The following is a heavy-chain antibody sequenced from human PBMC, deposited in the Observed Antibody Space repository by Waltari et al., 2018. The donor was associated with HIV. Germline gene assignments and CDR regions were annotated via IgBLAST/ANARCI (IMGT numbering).Heavy chain of an antibody. J-gene: IGHJ4*02. V-gene: IGHV3-30*18. D-gene: IGHD3-10*01. Sequence: QVHLVESGGGVVQPGRSLSLSCAASGFTFSGYVMPWVSQAPGKGLEWVAVISYDGSIEYYADSVKGRFTISRDNSRNTLYLQMNSLRAEDTAVYYCAKGGYYGSGRYTQLDYWGQGTLVTVSS. CDR1: GFTFSGYV. CDR2: ISYDGSIE. CDR3: AKGGYYGSGRYTQLDY.